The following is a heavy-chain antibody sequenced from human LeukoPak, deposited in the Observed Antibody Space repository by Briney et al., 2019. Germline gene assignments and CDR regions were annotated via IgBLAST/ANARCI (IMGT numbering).Heavy chain of an antibody. CDR1: GFTYSSYA. D-gene: IGHD3-22*01. V-gene: IGHV3-23*01. CDR2: ISTSGESA. J-gene: IGHJ4*02. Sequence: GGSLTLSCPVSGFTYSSYAMSWVRQAPGRGLEWVSVISTSGESAYYADSVRGQFTISRDNSKNTLYLQANSLRAEDTAVYYCAKDRGSGYHYFDYWGQGTLVSVSS. CDR3: AKDRGSGYHYFDY.